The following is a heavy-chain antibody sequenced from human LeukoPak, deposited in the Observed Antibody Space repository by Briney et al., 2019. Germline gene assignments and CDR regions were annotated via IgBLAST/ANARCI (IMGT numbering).Heavy chain of an antibody. D-gene: IGHD5-18*01. V-gene: IGHV3-30-3*01. Sequence: GGSLRLSCAASGFTFSNAWMNWVRQAPGKGLEWVAVISYDGSNKYYADSVKGRFTISRDNSKNTLYLQMNSLRAEDTAVYYCARDPGSYGYDWHFDYWGQGTLVTVSS. J-gene: IGHJ4*02. CDR1: GFTFSNAW. CDR3: ARDPGSYGYDWHFDY. CDR2: ISYDGSNK.